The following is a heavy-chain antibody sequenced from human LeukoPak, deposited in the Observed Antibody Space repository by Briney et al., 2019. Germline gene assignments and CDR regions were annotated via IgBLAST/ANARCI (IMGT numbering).Heavy chain of an antibody. Sequence: TSQTLSLPCTVSGGSISSGDYYWSWIRQPPGKGLEWIGYMYYSGSTYYNPSLKSRVTISVDTSKNQFSLKLSSVTAADTAVYYCARPYYYDSRIDPWGQGTLVTVSS. V-gene: IGHV4-30-4*01. CDR2: MYYSGST. CDR1: GGSISSGDYY. D-gene: IGHD3-22*01. CDR3: ARPYYYDSRIDP. J-gene: IGHJ5*02.